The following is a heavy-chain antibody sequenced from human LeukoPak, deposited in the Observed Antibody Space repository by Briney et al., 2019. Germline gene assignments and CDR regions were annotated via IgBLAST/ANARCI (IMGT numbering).Heavy chain of an antibody. CDR1: GGSFSGYY. Sequence: PSETLSLTYAVYGGSFSGYYWSWIRQPPGKGLEWIGEINHSGSTNYNPSLKSRVTISVDTSKNQFSLKLSSVTAADTAVYYCARRVCGSDIVVVPAAKNPTTEFDYWGQGTLVTVSS. CDR2: INHSGST. CDR3: ARRVCGSDIVVVPAAKNPTTEFDY. D-gene: IGHD2-2*01. J-gene: IGHJ4*02. V-gene: IGHV4-34*01.